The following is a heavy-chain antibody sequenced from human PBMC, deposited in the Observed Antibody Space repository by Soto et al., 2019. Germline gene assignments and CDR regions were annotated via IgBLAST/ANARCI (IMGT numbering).Heavy chain of an antibody. J-gene: IGHJ4*02. D-gene: IGHD4-17*01. CDR3: TIQQTTLATPYLDY. CDR1: GYSFTSYC. Sequence: EVQLVQSGAEVKKPGESLKISCKGSGYSFTSYCIGWLRQMPGKGLELMGIIYPGDSDTKYSPSFQGQVTISADKSISTAYLQWRSLKDSDTAMYYCTIQQTTLATPYLDYWGQGTRVTVSS. V-gene: IGHV5-51*03. CDR2: IYPGDSDT.